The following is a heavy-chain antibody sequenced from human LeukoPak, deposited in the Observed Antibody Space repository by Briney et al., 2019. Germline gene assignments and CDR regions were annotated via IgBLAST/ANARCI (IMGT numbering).Heavy chain of an antibody. V-gene: IGHV3-30-3*01. D-gene: IGHD2-15*01. CDR1: GFTFSSYA. CDR3: ARDHRSRGFDY. CDR2: ISYDGSNK. J-gene: IGHJ4*02. Sequence: GGSLRLSCAASGFTFSSYAMPWVRQAPGKGLEWVAVISYDGSNKYYADPVKRRFTISRDNSKNTLYLQMNSLRAEDTAVYYCARDHRSRGFDYWGQGTLVTVSS.